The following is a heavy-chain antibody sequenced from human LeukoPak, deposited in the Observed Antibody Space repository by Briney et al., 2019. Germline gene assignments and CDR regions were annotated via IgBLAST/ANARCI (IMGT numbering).Heavy chain of an antibody. CDR3: ATSGYSSSWYFG. Sequence: GGSLRLSCAASGFTFSSYEMNWVRQAPGKGLEWVSYISRSSTTIYYADSVKGRFTISRDNAKNSLYLQMNSLRAEDTAVYYCATSGYSSSWYFGWGQGTLVTVSS. D-gene: IGHD6-13*01. CDR1: GFTFSSYE. J-gene: IGHJ4*02. CDR2: ISRSSTTI. V-gene: IGHV3-48*01.